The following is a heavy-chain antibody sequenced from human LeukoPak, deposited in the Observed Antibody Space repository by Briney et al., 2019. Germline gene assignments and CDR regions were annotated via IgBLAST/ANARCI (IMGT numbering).Heavy chain of an antibody. CDR1: GFTFSSYA. CDR2: ISGSGGNT. J-gene: IGHJ5*02. D-gene: IGHD4-17*01. V-gene: IGHV3-23*01. CDR3: AKLPRSTVTLGGWFDP. Sequence: GGSLRLSCAASGFTFSSYAMSWVRQAPGKGLEWVSGISGSGGNTYYADSVKGRFTISRDNSKNTLFLQMNSLRAEDTAVYYRAKLPRSTVTLGGWFDPWGQGSLVTVSS.